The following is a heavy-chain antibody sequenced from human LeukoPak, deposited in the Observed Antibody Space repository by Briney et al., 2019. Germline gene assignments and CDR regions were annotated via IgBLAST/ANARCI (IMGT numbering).Heavy chain of an antibody. J-gene: IGHJ3*02. CDR1: GFTXXXYS. Sequence: GFTXXXYSMSWVRQAPGKGLEWVSSISSSSSYIYYADSVKGRFTISRDNAKNSLYLQINSLRAEDTAVYYCARDSIAGDPSDAFDIWGQGTMVTVSS. D-gene: IGHD4-17*01. CDR3: ARDSIAGDPSDAFDI. V-gene: IGHV3-21*01. CDR2: ISSSSSYI.